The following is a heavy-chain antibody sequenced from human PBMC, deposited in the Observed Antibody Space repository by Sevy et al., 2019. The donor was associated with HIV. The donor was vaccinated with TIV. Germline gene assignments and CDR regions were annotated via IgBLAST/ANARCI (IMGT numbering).Heavy chain of an antibody. D-gene: IGHD1-26*01. Sequence: SETLSLTCTVSGGSISSYSWSWIRQPPGKGLEWIGYIYYSGSTNYNPSLKSRVTISVDTSKNQFSLKLSSVTAADTAVYYCAREGDIVGATDYYYGMDVWGQGTTVTVSS. J-gene: IGHJ6*02. V-gene: IGHV4-59*01. CDR3: AREGDIVGATDYYYGMDV. CDR2: IYYSGST. CDR1: GGSISSYS.